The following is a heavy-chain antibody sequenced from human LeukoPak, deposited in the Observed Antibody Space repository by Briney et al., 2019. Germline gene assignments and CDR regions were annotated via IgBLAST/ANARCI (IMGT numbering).Heavy chain of an antibody. D-gene: IGHD3-22*01. CDR2: INPNSGGT. J-gene: IGHJ4*02. Sequence: ASVKVSCKASGYTFTDYYMHWVRQAPGQGLEWMGWINPNSGGTNYAQNFQGRVTMTRDTSISTAYMELSRLTSDDTAVYYCGRGLRDSMGGYHVDYWARGTRVPVSS. CDR3: GRGLRDSMGGYHVDY. V-gene: IGHV1-2*02. CDR1: GYTFTDYY.